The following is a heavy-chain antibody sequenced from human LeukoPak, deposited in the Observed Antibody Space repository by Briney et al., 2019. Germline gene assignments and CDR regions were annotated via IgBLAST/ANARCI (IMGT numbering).Heavy chain of an antibody. CDR1: GGSISSRSYD. V-gene: IGHV4-39*01. J-gene: IGHJ4*02. D-gene: IGHD5-24*01. CDR2: ISYSGST. Sequence: PSETLSLTCTVSGGSISSRSYDWGWILQPPGKGLEYIGSISYSGSTYYNPSLRSRVTISVDTSSNQFSLKRSPVTAADTAVYYCARHLSQGDGTKRGFYYWGQGTLVTVSS. CDR3: ARHLSQGDGTKRGFYY.